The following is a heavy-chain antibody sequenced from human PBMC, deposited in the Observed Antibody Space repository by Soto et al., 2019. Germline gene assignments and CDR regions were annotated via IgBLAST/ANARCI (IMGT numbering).Heavy chain of an antibody. CDR2: IIPIFGTA. V-gene: IGHV1-69*13. D-gene: IGHD3-22*01. CDR1: GATFSSYA. Sequence: SVKVSCKASGATFSSYAISWVRQAPGPGLEWMGGIIPIFGTANYAQKFQGRVSSTAVESTSTVYMELYPLRSEEPTVYYCTYLLYYYDSSGSGMVRYYYGMDVWGQVTTVTVSS. CDR3: TYLLYYYDSSGSGMVRYYYGMDV. J-gene: IGHJ6*02.